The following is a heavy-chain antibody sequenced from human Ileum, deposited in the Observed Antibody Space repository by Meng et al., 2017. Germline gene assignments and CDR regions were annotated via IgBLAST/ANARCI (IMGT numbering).Heavy chain of an antibody. CDR2: INHSGST. V-gene: IGHV4-34*01. Sequence: QVQIHQSGAGLLKPSETLSLTCAVYGWSFSGYYWSWIRQPPGKGLEWIGEINHSGSTNYNPSLKSRVTISVDTSKNQFSLKLSSVTAADTAVYYCARIDDYGDYVDYWGQGTLVTVSS. CDR1: GWSFSGYY. J-gene: IGHJ4*02. D-gene: IGHD4-17*01. CDR3: ARIDDYGDYVDY.